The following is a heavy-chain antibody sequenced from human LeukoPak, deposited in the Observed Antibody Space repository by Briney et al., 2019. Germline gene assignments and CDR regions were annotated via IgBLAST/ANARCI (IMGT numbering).Heavy chain of an antibody. J-gene: IGHJ4*02. V-gene: IGHV3-23*01. Sequence: GGSLRLSCAASGFTFSSYAMSWVRQAPGKGLEWVSAISGSGGSTYYADSVKGRFTISRDNPKNTLYLQMNSLRAEDTAVYYCAKSSGGSYSFDYWGQGTLVTVSS. CDR2: ISGSGGST. CDR1: GFTFSSYA. CDR3: AKSSGGSYSFDY. D-gene: IGHD1-26*01.